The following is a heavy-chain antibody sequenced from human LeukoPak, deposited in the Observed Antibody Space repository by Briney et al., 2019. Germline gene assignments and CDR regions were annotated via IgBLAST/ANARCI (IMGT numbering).Heavy chain of an antibody. D-gene: IGHD2-8*01. J-gene: IGHJ4*02. CDR1: GGTISSGSYY. V-gene: IGHV4-61*02. CDR2: IYTSGST. CDR3: ARAVCTNGVCHKVDY. Sequence: SETLSLTCTVSGGTISSGSYYWSWIRQPAGKGLEWIGRIYTSGSTNYNPSLKSRVTISVDTSKNQFSLKLSSVTAADTAVYYCARAVCTNGVCHKVDYWGQGTLVTVSS.